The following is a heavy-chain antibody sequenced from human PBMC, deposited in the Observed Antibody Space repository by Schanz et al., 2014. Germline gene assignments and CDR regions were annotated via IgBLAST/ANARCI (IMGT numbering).Heavy chain of an antibody. V-gene: IGHV3-21*04. J-gene: IGHJ4*02. Sequence: EVQLVESGGGLVKPGDSLRLSCAASGFTFSSYTMKWVRQAPGKGLEWVSSISRSSGRIYYSDSVKGRFTISRDNAKNSMYLQMNSLRVEDTAVYYCARDPNSVNEIDYWGQGTLVTVSS. CDR3: ARDPNSVNEIDY. CDR1: GFTFSSYT. CDR2: ISRSSGRI. D-gene: IGHD5-12*01.